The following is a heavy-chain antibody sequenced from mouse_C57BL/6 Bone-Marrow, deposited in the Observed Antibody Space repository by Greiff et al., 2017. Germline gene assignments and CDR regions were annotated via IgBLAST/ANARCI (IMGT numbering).Heavy chain of an antibody. CDR2: ISYDGSN. D-gene: IGHD1-1*01. CDR1: GYSITSGYY. J-gene: IGHJ1*03. CDR3: ARDGDYGSHWYFDV. V-gene: IGHV3-6*01. Sequence: EVKLQESGPGLVKPSQSLSLTCSVTGYSITSGYYWNWIRQFPGNKLEWMGYISYDGSNNYNPSLKNRISITRDTSKNQFFLKLNSVTTEDTATYYCARDGDYGSHWYFDVWGTGTTVTVSS.